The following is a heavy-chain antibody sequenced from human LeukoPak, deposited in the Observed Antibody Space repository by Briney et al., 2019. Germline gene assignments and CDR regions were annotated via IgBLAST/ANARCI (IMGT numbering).Heavy chain of an antibody. CDR2: IYYSGST. D-gene: IGHD5-24*01. CDR3: ASFGRRDGYNPYYFDY. J-gene: IGHJ4*02. Sequence: SQTLSLTCTDSGGSISSGGYYWTWIRQHPGKGLEWIGYIYYSGSTYYNPSLKSRVTIAVDTSKNQFSLKLSSVTAADTAVYYCASFGRRDGYNPYYFDYWGQGSLVTVSS. CDR1: GGSISSGGYY. V-gene: IGHV4-31*03.